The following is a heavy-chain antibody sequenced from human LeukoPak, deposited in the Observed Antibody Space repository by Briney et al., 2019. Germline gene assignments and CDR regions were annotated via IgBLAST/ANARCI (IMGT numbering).Heavy chain of an antibody. CDR2: ISTSSNYM. J-gene: IGHJ4*02. CDR3: ASLDWGSGGFVN. Sequence: GGSLRLSCAASGFTFSSYWMTWVRQAPGKGLEWVSSISTSSNYMYYGDSVKGRFTISRDNAKNSVFLQMNSLRAEDTAVYYCASLDWGSGGFVNWGQGTLVTVSS. V-gene: IGHV3-21*01. D-gene: IGHD3/OR15-3a*01. CDR1: GFTFSSYW.